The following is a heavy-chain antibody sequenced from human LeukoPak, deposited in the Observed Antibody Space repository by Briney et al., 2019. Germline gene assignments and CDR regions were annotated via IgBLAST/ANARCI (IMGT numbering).Heavy chain of an antibody. D-gene: IGHD2-15*01. V-gene: IGHV3-74*01. J-gene: IGHJ3*02. Sequence: GGSLRLSCAASKFTFSSYWMHWVRQAPGKGLLWVSRIKSDGSTTYYADSVKGRSTISRDNAKNTLYLQMDSLRAEDTAVYYCARATLNTRNAFDIWGQGTMVTVSS. CDR3: ARATLNTRNAFDI. CDR2: IKSDGSTT. CDR1: KFTFSSYW.